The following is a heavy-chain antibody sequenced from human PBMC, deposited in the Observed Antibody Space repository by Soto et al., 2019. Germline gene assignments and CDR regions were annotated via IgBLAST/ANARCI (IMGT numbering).Heavy chain of an antibody. J-gene: IGHJ4*02. V-gene: IGHV4-59*01. Sequence: SWTLDLTCTFSGGSISSYYWSWIRQPPGKGLEWIGYIYYSGSTNYNPSLKSRVTISVDTSKNQFSLKLSSVTAADTAVYYCARLPYSYSGYDETYFDYWGQGTLVTVSS. CDR2: IYYSGST. CDR3: ARLPYSYSGYDETYFDY. CDR1: GGSISSYY. D-gene: IGHD5-12*01.